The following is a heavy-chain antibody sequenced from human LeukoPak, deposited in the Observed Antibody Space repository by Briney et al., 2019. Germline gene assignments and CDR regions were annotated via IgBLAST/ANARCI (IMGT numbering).Heavy chain of an antibody. J-gene: IGHJ4*02. D-gene: IGHD6-19*01. CDR2: ISSSGSTI. Sequence: PGGSLRLSCAASGFTFSDYYMSWIRQAPGKGLEWVSYISSSGSTIYYADSVKGRFTISRDNAKSSLYLQMNSLRAEDTAVYYCARFSSGWYPHLDYWGQGTLVTVSS. CDR1: GFTFSDYY. CDR3: ARFSSGWYPHLDY. V-gene: IGHV3-11*04.